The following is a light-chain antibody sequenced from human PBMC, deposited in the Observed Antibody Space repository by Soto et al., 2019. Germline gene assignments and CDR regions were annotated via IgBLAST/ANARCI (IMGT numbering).Light chain of an antibody. CDR3: QQYENSPIT. CDR1: QSVSSS. CDR2: AAS. J-gene: IGKJ5*01. V-gene: IGKV3-11*01. Sequence: EIVLTQSPATLSLSPGERATLSCRASQSVSSSLAWYQQKPGQAPRLLIYAASNRATGIPTRFSGSGSGTDFTLTISSLEPEDFAVYYCQQYENSPITFGQGTRLEIK.